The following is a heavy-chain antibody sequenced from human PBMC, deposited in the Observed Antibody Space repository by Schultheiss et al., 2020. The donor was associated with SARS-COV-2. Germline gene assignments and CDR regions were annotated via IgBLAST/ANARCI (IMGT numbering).Heavy chain of an antibody. Sequence: GGSLRLSCAASGFSFDDYAMHWVRKAPGKGLEWVSGIVWNSGSIGYADSVKGRFTISRDNSKNTLNLQMNSLRAEDTAVYYCAKATSVVVVPYFDYWGQGTPVTVSS. D-gene: IGHD3-22*01. V-gene: IGHV3-9*01. CDR3: AKATSVVVVPYFDY. J-gene: IGHJ4*02. CDR1: GFSFDDYA. CDR2: IVWNSGSI.